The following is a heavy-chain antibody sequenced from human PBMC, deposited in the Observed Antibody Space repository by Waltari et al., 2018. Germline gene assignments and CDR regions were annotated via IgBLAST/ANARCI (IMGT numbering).Heavy chain of an antibody. Sequence: QVQLVESGGGVVQPGRSLRLSCAASGFTFSSYGMHWVRSAPGKGLEWVAVIWYDGSNKYYADSVKGRFTISRDNSKNTLYLQMNSLRAEDTAMYYCAKVYGGNSFDYWGQGTLVTVSS. CDR3: AKVYGGNSFDY. J-gene: IGHJ4*02. D-gene: IGHD4-17*01. V-gene: IGHV3-30*18. CDR1: GFTFSSYG. CDR2: IWYDGSNK.